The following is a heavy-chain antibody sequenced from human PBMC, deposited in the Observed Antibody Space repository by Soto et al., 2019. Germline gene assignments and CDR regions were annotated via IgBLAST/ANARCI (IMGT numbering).Heavy chain of an antibody. Sequence: GASVKVSCKASGGTFSSYTISWVRQAPGQGLEWMGRIIPILGIANYAQKFQGRVTITADKSTSTAYMELSSLRSEDTAVYYCARVYKYSSSRLRFDWFDPWGHGTLVTVSS. D-gene: IGHD6-6*01. CDR1: GGTFSSYT. J-gene: IGHJ5*02. V-gene: IGHV1-69*02. CDR2: IIPILGIA. CDR3: ARVYKYSSSRLRFDWFDP.